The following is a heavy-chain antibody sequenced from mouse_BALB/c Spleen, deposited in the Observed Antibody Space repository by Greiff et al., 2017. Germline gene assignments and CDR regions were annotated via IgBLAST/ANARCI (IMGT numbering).Heavy chain of an antibody. J-gene: IGHJ2*01. CDR3: ARDMITTGLDY. D-gene: IGHD2-4*01. Sequence: QVQLQQSGAELARPGASVKLSCKASGYTFTSYWMQWVKQRPGQGLEWIGAIYPGDGDTRYTQKFKGKATLTADKSSSTAYMQLSSLASEDSAVYYCARDMITTGLDYWGQGTTLTVSS. CDR2: IYPGDGDT. V-gene: IGHV1-87*01. CDR1: GYTFTSYW.